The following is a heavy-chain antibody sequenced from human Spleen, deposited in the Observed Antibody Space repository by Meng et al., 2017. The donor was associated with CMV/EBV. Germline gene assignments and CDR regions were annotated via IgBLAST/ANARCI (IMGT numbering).Heavy chain of an antibody. D-gene: IGHD1-26*01. J-gene: IGHJ4*02. CDR3: ARTVGATDY. CDR1: GFTFSDYY. Sequence: GGSLRLSCAASGFTFSDYYMSWIRQAPGKGLEWVAYISGSANIIYYAGSVKGRFTISRDNAKNSLYLQMNSLRAEDTAVYYCARTVGATDYWGQGTLVTVSS. V-gene: IGHV3-11*04. CDR2: ISGSANII.